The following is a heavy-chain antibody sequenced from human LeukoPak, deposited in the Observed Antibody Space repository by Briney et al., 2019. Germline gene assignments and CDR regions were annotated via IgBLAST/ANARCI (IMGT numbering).Heavy chain of an antibody. V-gene: IGHV1-3*04. J-gene: IGHJ4*02. Sequence: ASVKVSCKTSGYTFTRFAMHWVRQAPGQRLEWMGWINTGNGNTKYSQKFQGRVTITRDTSASTGYMELSSLSSEDTAVYYCASGASYCGGDCSAEEYFDYWGQGILVTVSS. D-gene: IGHD2-21*02. CDR3: ASGASYCGGDCSAEEYFDY. CDR2: INTGNGNT. CDR1: GYTFTRFA.